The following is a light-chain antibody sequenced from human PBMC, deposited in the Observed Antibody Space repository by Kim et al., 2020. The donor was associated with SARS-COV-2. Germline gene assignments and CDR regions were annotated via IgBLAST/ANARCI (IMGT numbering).Light chain of an antibody. J-gene: IGKJ1*01. V-gene: IGKV3-20*01. CDR3: QQYGTSPEWT. Sequence: PGERATLACRASQSVGSSYLAWYQQNAGQAPRLRIYDASSRATGRPDRFSDSGSGTDFTVTISGLEPEDFAVYYCQQYGTSPEWTFGQGTKVDIK. CDR2: DAS. CDR1: QSVGSSY.